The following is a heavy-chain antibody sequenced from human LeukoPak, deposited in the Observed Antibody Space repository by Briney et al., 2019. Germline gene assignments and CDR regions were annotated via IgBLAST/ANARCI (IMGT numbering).Heavy chain of an antibody. V-gene: IGHV4-39*07. CDR2: IYYSGST. Sequence: SETLSLTCTVSGGSISSSSYHWGWIRQPPGKGLEWIGSIYYSGSTYYNPSLKSRVTISVDTSKNQFSLKLSSVTAADTAVYYCARDRAVGATDIWGQGTMVTVSS. J-gene: IGHJ3*02. CDR1: GGSISSSSYH. CDR3: ARDRAVGATDI. D-gene: IGHD1-26*01.